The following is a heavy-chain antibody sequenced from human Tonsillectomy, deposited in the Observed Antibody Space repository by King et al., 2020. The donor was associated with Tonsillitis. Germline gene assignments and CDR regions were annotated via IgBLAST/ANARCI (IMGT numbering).Heavy chain of an antibody. CDR1: GFTFSSYI. V-gene: IGHV3-48*01. CDR3: ARDQYSGSSRWFDP. J-gene: IGHJ5*02. Sequence: VQLVESGGGLVQPGGSLRLSCAASGFTFSSYIMNWVRPAPGKGLEWVSYISSSSSTIYYADSVKGRFTISRDNAKNSLYLQMNSLRAEDTAVYYCARDQYSGSSRWFDPWGQGTLVTVSS. D-gene: IGHD1-26*01. CDR2: ISSSSSTI.